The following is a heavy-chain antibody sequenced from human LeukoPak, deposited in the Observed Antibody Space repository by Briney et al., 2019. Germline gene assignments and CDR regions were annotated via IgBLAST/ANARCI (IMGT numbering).Heavy chain of an antibody. CDR1: GFTFSSDG. V-gene: IGHV3-33*08. J-gene: IGHJ4*02. CDR2: VSNDGRNE. CDR3: ARDSASTPLDY. Sequence: PGGSLRLSCAASGFTFSSDGMSWVRQAPGKGMEWVAVVSNDGRNEYYADSVQGRFSISRDNSKNTVYLQMNSLRAEDTAVYYCARDSASTPLDYWGQGTLVTVSS. D-gene: IGHD1-26*01.